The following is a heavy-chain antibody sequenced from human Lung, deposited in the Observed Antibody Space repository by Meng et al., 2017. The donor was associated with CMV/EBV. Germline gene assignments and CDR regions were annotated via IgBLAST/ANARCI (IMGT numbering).Heavy chain of an antibody. CDR1: GYTFTNYD. D-gene: IGHD3-22*01. J-gene: IGHJ4*02. V-gene: IGHV1-8*01. Sequence: ASVXVSCKASGYTFTNYDINWVRQATGQGLEWMAMMNPNSGNRGYAQNFRGRLTMTRDTSTSTAYMVLSNLSYEDTAVYYGAKFCYDSGYQFDYWCQGTLVTVSS. CDR2: MNPNSGNR. CDR3: AKFCYDSGYQFDY.